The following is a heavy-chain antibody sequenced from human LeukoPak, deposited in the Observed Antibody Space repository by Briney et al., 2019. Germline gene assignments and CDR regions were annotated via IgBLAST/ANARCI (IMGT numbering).Heavy chain of an antibody. Sequence: GGSLRLSCATSGFTFSNYGMHWVRQAPGKGLEWVGRIKSKTDGGTTDYAAPVKGRFTISRDDSKNTLYLQMNSLKTEDTAVYYCTSGVRWLQLLRYYWGQGTLVTVSS. D-gene: IGHD5-24*01. V-gene: IGHV3-15*01. J-gene: IGHJ4*02. CDR3: TSGVRWLQLLRYY. CDR2: IKSKTDGGTT. CDR1: GFTFSNYG.